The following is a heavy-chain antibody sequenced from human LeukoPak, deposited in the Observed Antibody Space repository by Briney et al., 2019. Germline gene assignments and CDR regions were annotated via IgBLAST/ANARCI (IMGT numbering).Heavy chain of an antibody. V-gene: IGHV3-30*18. D-gene: IGHD3-10*01. CDR2: ISYDGSNK. CDR1: GFTFGSYG. CDR3: AKGELLWFGEMGY. Sequence: GGSLRLSCAASGFTFGSYGMHWVRQAPGKGLEWVAVISYDGSNKYYADSVKGRFTISRDNSKNTLYLQMNSLRAEDTAVYYCAKGELLWFGEMGYWGQGTLVTVSS. J-gene: IGHJ4*02.